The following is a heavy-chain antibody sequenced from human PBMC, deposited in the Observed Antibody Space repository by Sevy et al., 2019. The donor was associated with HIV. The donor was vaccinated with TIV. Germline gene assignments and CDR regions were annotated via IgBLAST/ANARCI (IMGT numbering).Heavy chain of an antibody. V-gene: IGHV3-23*01. Sequence: GGSLRLSCAASAFSFNTYAMSWVRRAPGKGLEWVSTISGSGDSTFYSDSVKGRFTISRDNSKNTLYLQMNSLRAEDTAVYYCAKPRGSFYFDYWGEGTLVTVSS. CDR2: ISGSGDST. CDR1: AFSFNTYA. D-gene: IGHD3-16*01. CDR3: AKPRGSFYFDY. J-gene: IGHJ4*02.